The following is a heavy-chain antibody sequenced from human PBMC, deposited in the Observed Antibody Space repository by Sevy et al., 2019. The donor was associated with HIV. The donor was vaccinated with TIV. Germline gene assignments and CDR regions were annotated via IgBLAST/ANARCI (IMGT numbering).Heavy chain of an antibody. CDR1: GFTFSSYS. D-gene: IGHD3-9*01. J-gene: IGHJ3*02. V-gene: IGHV3-21*01. CDR2: ISSSSSYI. Sequence: GGSLRLSCAASGFTFSSYSMNWVRQAPGKGLEWVSSISSSSSYIYYADSVKGRFTISRDNAMNSLYLQMNSLRAEDTVVYYCARESPDIFTGYYPPRAFDIWGQGTMVTVSS. CDR3: ARESPDIFTGYYPPRAFDI.